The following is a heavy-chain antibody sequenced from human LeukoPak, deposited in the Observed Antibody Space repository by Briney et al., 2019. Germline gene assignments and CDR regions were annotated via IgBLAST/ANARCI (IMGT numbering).Heavy chain of an antibody. CDR1: GFSFRNYW. V-gene: IGHV3-74*03. Sequence: GGPLRLSCAASGFSFRNYWMQGARHAPGKGVVWVSRINSDGSNTTYADSVKGRFTISRDNAKNTLYLQMNSLRAEDTAAYYCARMGYHDSGSSLGYWGQGTLVTVSS. J-gene: IGHJ4*02. CDR3: ARMGYHDSGSSLGY. D-gene: IGHD3-10*01. CDR2: INSDGSNT.